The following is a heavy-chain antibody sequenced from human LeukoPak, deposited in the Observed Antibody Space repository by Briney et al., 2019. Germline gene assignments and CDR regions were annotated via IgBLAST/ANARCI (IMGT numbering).Heavy chain of an antibody. CDR1: GFIFSSYS. D-gene: IGHD6-13*01. Sequence: GGSLRLPCVASGFIFSSYSMNWLREAPGKGLEWVSYISSGSNTIDYADSVKARFTIYRDNPERSLSLQMNSLRAEDTGVYYCARDLSAPPHLVTYYYYMDVWGKGATVTVSS. CDR3: ARDLSAPPHLVTYYYYMDV. CDR2: ISSGSNTI. V-gene: IGHV3-48*01. J-gene: IGHJ6*03.